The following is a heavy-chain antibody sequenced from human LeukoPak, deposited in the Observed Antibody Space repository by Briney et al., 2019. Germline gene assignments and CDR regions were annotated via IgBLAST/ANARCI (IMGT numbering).Heavy chain of an antibody. Sequence: GGSLRLSCAASGFTFSSYSMNWVRQAPGKGLEWVSSISSSSSYIYYADSVKGRFTISRDNAKNSLYLQTNSLRAEDTAVYYCARDGSGSYYFPYYYYYGMDVWGKGTTVTVSS. D-gene: IGHD3-10*01. V-gene: IGHV3-21*01. J-gene: IGHJ6*04. CDR3: ARDGSGSYYFPYYYYYGMDV. CDR2: ISSSSSYI. CDR1: GFTFSSYS.